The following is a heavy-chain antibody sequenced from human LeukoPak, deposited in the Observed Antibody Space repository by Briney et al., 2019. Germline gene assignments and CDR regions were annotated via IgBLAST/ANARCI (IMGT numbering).Heavy chain of an antibody. D-gene: IGHD6-19*01. CDR2: IYTSGST. CDR3: ARHKYSSGWYDY. V-gene: IGHV4-4*07. Sequence: SETLSLTCTVSGGSISSYYWSWIRQPAGKGLEWIGRIYTSGSTYYNPSLKSRVTISVDTSKNQFSLKLSSVTAADTAVYYCARHKYSSGWYDYWGQGTLVTVSS. CDR1: GGSISSYY. J-gene: IGHJ4*02.